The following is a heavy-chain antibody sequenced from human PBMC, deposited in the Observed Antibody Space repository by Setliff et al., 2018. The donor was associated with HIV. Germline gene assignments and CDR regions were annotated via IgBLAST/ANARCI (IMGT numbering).Heavy chain of an antibody. CDR1: GXTFSENA. D-gene: IGHD2-2*02. J-gene: IGHJ4*02. CDR3: AKGXPAXGCXPAIYHFDS. Sequence: ASVKVSCKXSGXTFSENAIXWGRQAPGQXLEWMGRIDTDNGYRRYAPKLQGRVTITKDTSANTAYMELRGLRSEDTAASYCAKGXPAXGCXPAIYHFDSWGQGTLVTVS. V-gene: IGHV1-3*04. CDR2: IDTDNGYR.